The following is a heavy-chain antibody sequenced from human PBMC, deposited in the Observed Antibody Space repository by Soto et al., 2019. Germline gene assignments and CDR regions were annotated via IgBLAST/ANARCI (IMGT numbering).Heavy chain of an antibody. CDR1: GGSISSGDYY. CDR2: IYYSGST. V-gene: IGHV4-30-4*01. CDR3: ARDVLYSTSRIDS. Sequence: QVQMQESGPGLVNPSQALSLTCTVSGGSISSGDYYWSWIRQPPGKGLEWIGYIYYSGSTYYTPSLRSRVTISVDTSKNQFSLKLSSVTAADTAVYYCARDVLYSTSRIDSWGQGTLVTVSS. J-gene: IGHJ4*02. D-gene: IGHD6-6*01.